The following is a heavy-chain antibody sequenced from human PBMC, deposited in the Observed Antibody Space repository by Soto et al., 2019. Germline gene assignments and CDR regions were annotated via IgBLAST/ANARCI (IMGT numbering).Heavy chain of an antibody. CDR3: AKPYDSSGYYTSPLDY. V-gene: IGHV3-30*18. Sequence: QVQLVESGGGVVQPGRSLRLSCAASGFTFSSXXMHWVRQAPGKXXXXVAVISYDGSNKYYADSVKGRFTISRDNSKNTLYLQMNSLRAEDTAVYYCAKPYDSSGYYTSPLDYWGQGTLVTVSS. CDR1: GFTFSSXX. J-gene: IGHJ4*02. CDR2: ISYDGSNK. D-gene: IGHD3-22*01.